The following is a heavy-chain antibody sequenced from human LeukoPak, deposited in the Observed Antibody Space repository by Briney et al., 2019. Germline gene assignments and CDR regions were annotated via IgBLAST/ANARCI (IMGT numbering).Heavy chain of an antibody. J-gene: IGHJ5*02. CDR1: GGSLSSGGYY. CDR2: IYYSGST. D-gene: IGHD3-3*01. CDR3: ARTIRFLEWSDWFDP. Sequence: SQTLSLTCTVSGGSLSSGGYYWGWVRQHPGTGMEWVGYIYYSGSTYYNPSLKSRVTISVDTSKNQFSLKLSSVTAADTAVYYCARTIRFLEWSDWFDPWGQGTLVTVSS. V-gene: IGHV4-31*03.